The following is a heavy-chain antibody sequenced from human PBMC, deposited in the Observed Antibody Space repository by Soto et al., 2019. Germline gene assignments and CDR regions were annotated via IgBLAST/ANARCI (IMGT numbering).Heavy chain of an antibody. CDR2: ISGSGGST. D-gene: IGHD3-10*01. J-gene: IGHJ6*02. CDR1: GFTFSSYA. V-gene: IGHV3-23*01. CDR3: AKGVGGSGSYYTYGMDV. Sequence: PGGSLRLSCAASGFTFSSYAMSWVRQAPGKGLEWVSAISGSGGSTYYADSVKGRFTISRDNSKNTLYLQMNSLRAEDTAVYYCAKGVGGSGSYYTYGMDVWGQGTTVTVSS.